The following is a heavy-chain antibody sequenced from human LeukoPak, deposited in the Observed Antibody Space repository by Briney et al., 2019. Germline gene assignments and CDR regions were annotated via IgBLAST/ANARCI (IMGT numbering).Heavy chain of an antibody. Sequence: ASVKVSCKASGYTFSGNYMHWVRQAPGQGFEWMGWINPNSGGTNYAQKFQGRVTMASDASISTAYMELSRLRSDDTAMYYCARGDYRYGYDYWGQGTLVTVSS. J-gene: IGHJ4*02. CDR1: GYTFSGNY. V-gene: IGHV1-2*02. CDR2: INPNSGGT. D-gene: IGHD5-18*01. CDR3: ARGDYRYGYDY.